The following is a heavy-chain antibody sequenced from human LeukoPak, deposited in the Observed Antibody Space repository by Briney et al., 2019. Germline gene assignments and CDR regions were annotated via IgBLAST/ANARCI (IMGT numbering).Heavy chain of an antibody. CDR1: GGSFSGYY. D-gene: IGHD1-7*01. J-gene: IGHJ5*02. Sequence: SETLSLTCAAYGGSFSGYYWSWIRQPPGKGLEWIGEINHSGSTNYNPSLKSRVTISVDTSKNQFSLKLSSVTAADTAVYYCARQELGWFDPWGQGTLVTVSS. CDR2: INHSGST. V-gene: IGHV4-34*01. CDR3: ARQELGWFDP.